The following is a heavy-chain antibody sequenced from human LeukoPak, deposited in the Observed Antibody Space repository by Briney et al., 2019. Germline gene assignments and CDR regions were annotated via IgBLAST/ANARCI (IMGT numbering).Heavy chain of an antibody. CDR1: GGSISSYY. CDR3: ASVATVTRHFDY. D-gene: IGHD4-17*01. V-gene: IGHV4-59*01. J-gene: IGHJ4*02. CDR2: IYYSGST. Sequence: SETLSLTCTVSGGSISSYYWSWIRQPPGKGLEWIGYIYYSGSTNYNPSLKSRVTISVDTSKNQFSLKLSSVTAADTAVYYCASVATVTRHFDYWGQGTLVTVSS.